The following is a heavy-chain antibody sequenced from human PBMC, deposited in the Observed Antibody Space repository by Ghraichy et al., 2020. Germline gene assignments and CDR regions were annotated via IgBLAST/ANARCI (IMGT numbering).Heavy chain of an antibody. V-gene: IGHV3-74*01. CDR3: VRGSSGWNGIDY. J-gene: IGHJ4*02. CDR2: ITFDGSST. Sequence: GGSLRLSCAASGFTLSSHWMHWVRQAPGKGLVCVARITFDGSSTSYADSVKGRFTISRDIAKNTLYLQMNSLRVEDTSVYYCVRGSSGWNGIDYWAQGTLVTVSS. CDR1: GFTLSSHW. D-gene: IGHD6-19*01.